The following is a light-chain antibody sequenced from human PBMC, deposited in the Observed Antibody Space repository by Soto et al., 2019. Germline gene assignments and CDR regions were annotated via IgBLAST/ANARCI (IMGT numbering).Light chain of an antibody. Sequence: SVLTQPASVSGSPGQSITISCTGTSSDVGAYKYVSWYQQHPGKVPKLIIYGVSNRPSGVSNRFSGSKSGTSATLGITGLQTGDEADYYCGTWDNSLSAFVFGTGTKVTVL. J-gene: IGLJ1*01. CDR3: GTWDNSLSAFV. CDR2: GVS. V-gene: IGLV2-14*03. CDR1: SSDVGAYKY.